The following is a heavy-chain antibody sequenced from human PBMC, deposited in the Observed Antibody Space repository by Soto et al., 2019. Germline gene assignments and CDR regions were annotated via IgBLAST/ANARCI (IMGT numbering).Heavy chain of an antibody. V-gene: IGHV3-30*18. J-gene: IGHJ6*02. CDR1: NSHIGHEG. Sequence: GMPMMLYWATTNSHIGHEGLHPACQSKTKGLEWVAVISYDGGNKYYADSVKGRFTISRDNSKNTLYLQMNSLRAEDTAVYYCAKAVSSGSYYTFIGDGMDVWGQGT. D-gene: IGHD3-10*01. CDR3: AKAVSSGSYYTFIGDGMDV. CDR2: ISYDGGNK.